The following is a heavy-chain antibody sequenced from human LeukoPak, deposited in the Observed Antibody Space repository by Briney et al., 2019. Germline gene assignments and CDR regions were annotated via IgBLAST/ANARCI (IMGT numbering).Heavy chain of an antibody. CDR1: GFTFSSYA. V-gene: IGHV3-23*01. CDR3: AKDVEYSSSPIDY. CDR2: ISGSGGST. Sequence: GGSLRLSCAASGFTFSSYAMSWVRQTPGKGLEWVSAISGSGGSTYYADSVKGRFTISRDNSKNTLYLQKNSLRAEDTAVYYCAKDVEYSSSPIDYWGQGTLVTVSS. J-gene: IGHJ4*02. D-gene: IGHD6-6*01.